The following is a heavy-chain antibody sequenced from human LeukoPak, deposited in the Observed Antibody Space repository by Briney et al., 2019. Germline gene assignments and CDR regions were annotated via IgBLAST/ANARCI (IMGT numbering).Heavy chain of an antibody. CDR3: AGGGRGGYNFWGY. CDR2: IYTSGST. D-gene: IGHD5-12*01. CDR1: GGSISSYY. J-gene: IGHJ4*02. Sequence: TSETLSFTCTVSGGSISSYYWSWIRQPAGKGLKGIGRIYTSGSTNYNPSLKSRVTMSVDTSKNHFSLQLSSVTAADTALYYCAGGGRGGYNFWGYWGQGTLVTVSS. V-gene: IGHV4-4*07.